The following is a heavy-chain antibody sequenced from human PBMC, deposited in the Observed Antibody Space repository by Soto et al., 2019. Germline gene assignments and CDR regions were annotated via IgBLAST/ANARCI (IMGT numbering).Heavy chain of an antibody. CDR3: ARVGLDLAGFMRGIDWFDP. Sequence: QVQLQESGPGLVKPSQTLSLTCTVSGGSISSGDYYWSWIRQPPGKGLEWIGYIYYSGSTYYNPSLKSRVTISVDTSKNQFSLKLSSVTAADTAVYYCARVGLDLAGFMRGIDWFDPWGQGTLVTVSS. D-gene: IGHD2-8*02. V-gene: IGHV4-30-4*01. CDR1: GGSISSGDYY. CDR2: IYYSGST. J-gene: IGHJ5*02.